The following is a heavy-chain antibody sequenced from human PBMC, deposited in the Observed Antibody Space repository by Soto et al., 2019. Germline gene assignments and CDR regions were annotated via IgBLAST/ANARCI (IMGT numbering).Heavy chain of an antibody. V-gene: IGHV1-3*01. CDR1: GYTFTSYA. Sequence: VSEKVSCKASGYTFTSYAMHWVRQAPGQRLEWMAWVNAGNGNTKSSPKFQGRVTITRDTSAGTAYMELSSLRSEDTAVYSCVWVFGQYCSSTSSWSSAYWGQGTLVTVSS. CDR2: VNAGNGNT. CDR3: VWVFGQYCSSTSSWSSAY. D-gene: IGHD2-2*01. J-gene: IGHJ4*02.